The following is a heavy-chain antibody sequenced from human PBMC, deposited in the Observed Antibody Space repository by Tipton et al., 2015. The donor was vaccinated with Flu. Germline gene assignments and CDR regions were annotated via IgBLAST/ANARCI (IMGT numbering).Heavy chain of an antibody. CDR3: ARGDYGDYDHEADAFDI. Sequence: TLSLTCTVSGGSITSYYWNWVRQPAGEGLEWIGRIYTNTNTNYNASLKSRVTISIDRSKNQFSLRLTSVTAADAAMYYCARGDYGDYDHEADAFDIWGQGTLVSVSA. CDR2: IYTNTNT. V-gene: IGHV4-4*07. J-gene: IGHJ3*02. CDR1: GGSITSYY. D-gene: IGHD4-17*01.